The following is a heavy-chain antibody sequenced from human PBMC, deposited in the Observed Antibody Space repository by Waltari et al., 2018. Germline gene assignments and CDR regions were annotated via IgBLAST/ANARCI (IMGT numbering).Heavy chain of an antibody. CDR2: IYPGDSDT. CDR3: ARAVRVGGSYPDASDV. D-gene: IGHD2-15*01. V-gene: IGHV5-51*01. Sequence: EVQLVQSGAEVKKPGESLRISCKASGYNLANYWMAWVRQMPGKGLEWLGVIYPGDSDTRYSPSFQGQVTISADKSINTAYVQWSSLKASDTAMYYCARAVRVGGSYPDASDVWGQGTMVTVSS. J-gene: IGHJ3*01. CDR1: GYNLANYW.